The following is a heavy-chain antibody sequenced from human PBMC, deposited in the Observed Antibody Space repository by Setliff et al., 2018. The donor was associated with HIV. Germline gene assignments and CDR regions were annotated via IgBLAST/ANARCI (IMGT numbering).Heavy chain of an antibody. CDR3: ARNVPGIVPRRVGFDP. V-gene: IGHV1-2*02. Sequence: ASVKVSCKASGYTFTYYYIHWVRQAPGQGLEWMGWINPDTGGTNSAQRFQGRVTMTRDMSITTAYMELSSLKSDDTAMYYCARNVPGIVPRRVGFDPWGQGTLVTVSS. CDR2: INPDTGGT. D-gene: IGHD1-26*01. J-gene: IGHJ5*02. CDR1: GYTFTYYY.